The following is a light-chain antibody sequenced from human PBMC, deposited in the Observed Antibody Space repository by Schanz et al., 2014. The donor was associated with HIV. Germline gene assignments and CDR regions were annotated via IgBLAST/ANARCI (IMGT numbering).Light chain of an antibody. CDR1: QSIGSN. J-gene: IGKJ1*01. Sequence: EMVMTQSPATLSASPGERATLSCRASQSIGSNLAWYQQKPGQSPRLLIYRASTRATGIPSRFSGSGSGTEFSLIISSLQSEDFAVYYCQQYNDWPPRWTFGQGTKVEIK. CDR2: RAS. CDR3: QQYNDWPPRWT. V-gene: IGKV3-15*01.